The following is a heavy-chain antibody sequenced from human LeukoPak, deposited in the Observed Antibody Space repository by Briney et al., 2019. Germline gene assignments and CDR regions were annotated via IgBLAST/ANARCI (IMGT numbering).Heavy chain of an antibody. J-gene: IGHJ4*02. CDR2: INHSGST. D-gene: IGHD1-20*01. CDR1: GGSFSGYY. CDR3: ARGCPQTGITGAGIDY. Sequence: SSETLSLTCAVYGGSFSGYYWSWIRQPPGKGLEWIGEINHSGSTNYNPSLKSRVTISVDTSKNQFSLKLSSVTAADTAVYYCARGCPQTGITGAGIDYWGQGTLVTVSS. V-gene: IGHV4-34*01.